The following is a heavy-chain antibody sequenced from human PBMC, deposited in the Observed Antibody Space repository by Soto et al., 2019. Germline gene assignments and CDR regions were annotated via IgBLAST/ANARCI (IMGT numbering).Heavy chain of an antibody. Sequence: ASVKVSCKASGYIFTSYYIHWVRQAPGQGLEWMGWISAYNGNTNYAQKLQGRVTMTTDTSTSTAYMELRSLRSDDTAVYYCARDLQDYYDSSGLYYGMDVWGQGTTVTVSS. J-gene: IGHJ6*02. CDR1: GYIFTSYY. CDR2: ISAYNGNT. V-gene: IGHV1-18*04. CDR3: ARDLQDYYDSSGLYYGMDV. D-gene: IGHD3-22*01.